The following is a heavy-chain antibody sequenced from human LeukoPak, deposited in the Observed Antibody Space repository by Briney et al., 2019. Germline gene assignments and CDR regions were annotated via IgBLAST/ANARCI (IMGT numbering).Heavy chain of an antibody. V-gene: IGHV4-4*02. D-gene: IGHD2-15*01. CDR2: IYHSGRT. CDR1: GGSISSSNW. J-gene: IGHJ4*02. CDR3: ARDFGYCDAGSCHTHFDY. Sequence: PSETLSLTCAVSGGSISSSNWWSWVRQPPGKGLEWIGEIYHSGRTNYNPSLKSRVTMSVDRSKNQFSLTLTSVTAADTALYYCARDFGYCDAGSCHTHFDYWGQGILVTVSS.